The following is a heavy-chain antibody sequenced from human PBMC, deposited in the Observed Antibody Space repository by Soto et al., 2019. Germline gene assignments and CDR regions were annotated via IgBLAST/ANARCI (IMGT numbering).Heavy chain of an antibody. Sequence: GGSLRLSCVASGFTVSSNYMSWVRQAPGKGLEWVSVIFSSGTTYYADSVKGRFTISRDNSKNTLYLQLNSLRAEDTAMYYCAKTREIRGVGPENWGQGTLVTVSS. D-gene: IGHD3-10*01. J-gene: IGHJ4*02. CDR2: IFSSGTT. CDR3: AKTREIRGVGPEN. V-gene: IGHV3-66*01. CDR1: GFTVSSNY.